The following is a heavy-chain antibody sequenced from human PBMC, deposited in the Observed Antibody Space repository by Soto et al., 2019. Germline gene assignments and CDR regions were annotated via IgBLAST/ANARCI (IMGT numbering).Heavy chain of an antibody. CDR1: GYTFTSYG. CDR2: ISAYNGNT. V-gene: IGHV1-18*04. CDR3: ARAPSIAARRYYYYYYGMDV. Sequence: ASVKVSCKASGYTFTSYGISWVRQAPGQGLEWMGWISAYNGNTNYAQKLQGRVTMTTDTFTSTAYMELRSLRSDDTAVYYCARAPSIAARRYYYYYYGMDVWGQGTTVTVSS. J-gene: IGHJ6*02. D-gene: IGHD6-6*01.